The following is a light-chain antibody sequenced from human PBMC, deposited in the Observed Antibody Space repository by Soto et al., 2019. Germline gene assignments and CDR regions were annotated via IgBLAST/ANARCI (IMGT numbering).Light chain of an antibody. Sequence: QSVLTQPPSASGTPGQWVTLSCSGSSSNIGSNYVYWYQQLPGTVPQLLIYRNNERPSGVPDRFSGSKSGTSASLAISGLRYEDEADYYCAAWDDSLSGVVFGGGTKLTVL. V-gene: IGLV1-47*01. CDR1: SSNIGSNY. CDR2: RNN. J-gene: IGLJ2*01. CDR3: AAWDDSLSGVV.